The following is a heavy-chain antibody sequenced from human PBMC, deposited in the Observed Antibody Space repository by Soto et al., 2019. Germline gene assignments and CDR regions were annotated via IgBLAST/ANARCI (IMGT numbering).Heavy chain of an antibody. J-gene: IGHJ4*02. D-gene: IGHD1-1*01. CDR3: AHRDSTGTTTYFDS. CDR1: GFSFTTTSMG. CDR2: IYWDGES. Sequence: QITLKEAGPTLVKPTEALTLTCTFSGFSFTTTSMGVGWTRQPPGKALEWLAIIYWDGESRYNPLLRRRLTLTEDTSKNQVVLTMTNMDPKDTATYYCAHRDSTGTTTYFDSWGPGIPVTVAS. V-gene: IGHV2-5*02.